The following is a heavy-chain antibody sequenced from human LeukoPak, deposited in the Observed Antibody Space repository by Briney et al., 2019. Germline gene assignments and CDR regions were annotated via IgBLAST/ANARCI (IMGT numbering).Heavy chain of an antibody. CDR2: IDPNSSGT. D-gene: IGHD6-19*01. Sequence: ASVKVSCKASGYTFTGYYMHWVRQAPGQGLEWMGWIDPNSSGTNYAQKFQGRVTMSRVTSISTAYMELSRLRSDDTAVYYCARVAVAGPYYYYGMDVWGQGTTVTVSS. J-gene: IGHJ6*02. CDR3: ARVAVAGPYYYYGMDV. V-gene: IGHV1-2*02. CDR1: GYTFTGYY.